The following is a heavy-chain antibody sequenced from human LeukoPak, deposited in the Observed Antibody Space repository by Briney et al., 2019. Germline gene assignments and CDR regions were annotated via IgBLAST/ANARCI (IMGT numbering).Heavy chain of an antibody. CDR3: ARLPEDYGAIKDY. Sequence: ASVTVSCKASGYTFTSYDINWVRQATGQGLEWMGWMNPNSGNTGYAQKFQGRVTMTRNTSISTAYMELSSLRSEDTAVYYCARLPEDYGAIKDYWGQGTLVTVSS. J-gene: IGHJ4*02. V-gene: IGHV1-8*01. CDR1: GYTFTSYD. CDR2: MNPNSGNT. D-gene: IGHD4-17*01.